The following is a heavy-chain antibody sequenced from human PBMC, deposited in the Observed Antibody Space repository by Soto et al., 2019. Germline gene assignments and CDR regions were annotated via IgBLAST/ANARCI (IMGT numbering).Heavy chain of an antibody. CDR2: ISAHNGNT. CDR3: ASGRYGDY. Sequence: QVHLVQSGAEVKKPGASVKVSCKASGYTFTSYGITWVRQAPGQGLEWMGWISAHNGNTDYAQKLQGTVIVTGDTSTSTAYMELRSLRSDDTAVYYCASGRYGDYWGQGALVTVSS. J-gene: IGHJ4*02. CDR1: GYTFTSYG. D-gene: IGHD1-26*01. V-gene: IGHV1-18*01.